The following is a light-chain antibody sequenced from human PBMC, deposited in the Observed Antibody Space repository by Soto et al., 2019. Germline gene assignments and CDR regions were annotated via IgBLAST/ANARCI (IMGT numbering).Light chain of an antibody. CDR1: SSDVGSYNL. Sequence: QSALTQPASVSGSPGQSITISCTGTSSDVGSYNLVSWYQQHPGKAPKLMIYEVSKRPSGVSKRFSGSKSGNTASLTISGLQAEDEADYYCCSYACSSTVVFGGVTKLTVL. CDR2: EVS. CDR3: CSYACSSTVV. J-gene: IGLJ2*01. V-gene: IGLV2-23*02.